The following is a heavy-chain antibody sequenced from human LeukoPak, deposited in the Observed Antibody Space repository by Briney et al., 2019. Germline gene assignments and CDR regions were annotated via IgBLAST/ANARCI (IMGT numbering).Heavy chain of an antibody. CDR2: ISAYNGNT. D-gene: IGHD4-23*01. V-gene: IGHV1-18*01. J-gene: IGHJ4*02. CDR1: GGTFSSYT. CDR3: AGDYGGKINY. Sequence: ASVKVSCKASGGTFSSYTISWVRQAPGQGLEWMGWISAYNGNTNYAQKLQGRVTMTTDTSTSTAYMGLRSLRSDDTAVYYCAGDYGGKINYWGQGTLVTVSS.